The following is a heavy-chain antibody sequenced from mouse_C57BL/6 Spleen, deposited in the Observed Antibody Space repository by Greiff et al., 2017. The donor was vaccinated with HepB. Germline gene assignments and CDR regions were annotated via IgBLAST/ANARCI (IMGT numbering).Heavy chain of an antibody. J-gene: IGHJ4*01. CDR1: GYTFTDYN. Sequence: EVKLVESGPELVKPGASVKIPCKASGYTFTDYNMDWVKQSHGKSLEWIGDINPNNGGTIYNQKFKGKATLTVDKSSSTAYMELRSLTSEDTAVYYCARGGITTVVAPRYAMDYWGQGTSVTVSS. V-gene: IGHV1-18*01. CDR2: INPNNGGT. D-gene: IGHD1-1*01. CDR3: ARGGITTVVAPRYAMDY.